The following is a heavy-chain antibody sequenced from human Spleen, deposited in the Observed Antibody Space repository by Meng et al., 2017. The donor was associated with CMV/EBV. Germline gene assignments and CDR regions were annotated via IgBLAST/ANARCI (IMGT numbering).Heavy chain of an antibody. CDR2: ISAYNGNT. J-gene: IGHJ4*02. Sequence: ASVKVSCKASGYTFTSYGISWVRQAPGQGLEWMGWISAYNGNTNYAQKLQGRVTMTTDTSTSTAYMELRSLRSDDTAVYYSARGRLGYCSGGSCYSWGQGTLVTVSS. V-gene: IGHV1-18*01. D-gene: IGHD2-15*01. CDR1: GYTFTSYG. CDR3: ARGRLGYCSGGSCYS.